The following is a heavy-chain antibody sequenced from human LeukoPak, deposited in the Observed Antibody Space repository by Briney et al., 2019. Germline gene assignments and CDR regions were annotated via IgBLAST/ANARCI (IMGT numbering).Heavy chain of an antibody. CDR3: ARGLLRFLEWSLYHYYYYMDV. CDR2: TYYRSKWYN. D-gene: IGHD3-3*01. V-gene: IGHV6-1*01. CDR1: GDSVSSNSAA. J-gene: IGHJ6*03. Sequence: SQTLSLTCAISGDSVSSNSAAWNWIRQSPSRGLEWLGRTYYRSKWYNDYAVSVKRRITINPDTSKNQFSLQLNSVTPEDTAVYYCARGLLRFLEWSLYHYYYYMDVWGKGTTVTVSS.